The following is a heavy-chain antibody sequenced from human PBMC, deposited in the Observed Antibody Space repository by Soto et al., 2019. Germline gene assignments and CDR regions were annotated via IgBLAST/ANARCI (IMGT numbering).Heavy chain of an antibody. V-gene: IGHV3-23*01. Sequence: EVQLLESGGGLVQPGGSLRLSCAASGFTFSSYAMSWVRQAPGKGLEWVSAISGSGGSTYYADSVKGRFTLSRDNSKNTLYLQMNSLRVEDTAVYYCAKRQPIMVRGSHEGDFDYWGQGTLVTVSS. J-gene: IGHJ4*02. CDR1: GFTFSSYA. D-gene: IGHD3-10*01. CDR2: ISGSGGST. CDR3: AKRQPIMVRGSHEGDFDY.